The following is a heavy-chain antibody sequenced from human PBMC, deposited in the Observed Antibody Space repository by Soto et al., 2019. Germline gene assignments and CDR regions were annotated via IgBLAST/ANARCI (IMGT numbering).Heavy chain of an antibody. CDR3: ARVNGGNPPFDY. J-gene: IGHJ4*02. CDR2: IYYSGST. Sequence: QVQLQESGPGLVKPSQTLSLTCTVSGGSISSGGYYGSWIRQHPGKGLEWIGYIYYSGSTYYNPSLKRRVTISVDTSKNQFSLKLSSVTAADTAVYYCARVNGGNPPFDYWGQGTLVTVSS. CDR1: GGSISSGGYY. D-gene: IGHD2-15*01. V-gene: IGHV4-31*03.